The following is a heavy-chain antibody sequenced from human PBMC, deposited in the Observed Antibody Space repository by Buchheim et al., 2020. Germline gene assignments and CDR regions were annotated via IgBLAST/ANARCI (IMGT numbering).Heavy chain of an antibody. D-gene: IGHD2-21*01. CDR1: GYTFSDYY. CDR3: ARDDYSYYFMDV. CDR2: ISPRGGRE. V-gene: IGHV1-46*01. Sequence: QVQLVQSGAEVMRPGASVKVSCKASGYTFSDYYINWVRQAPGQGLEWMGIISPRGGRENYDQKFQGRVSMTTDTSTSTAYMELSSLTSEDTAVYYCARDDYSYYFMDVWGKGTT. J-gene: IGHJ6*03.